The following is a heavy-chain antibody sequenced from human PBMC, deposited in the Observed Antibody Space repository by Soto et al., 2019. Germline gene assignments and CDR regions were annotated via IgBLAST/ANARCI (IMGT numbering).Heavy chain of an antibody. CDR1: GYTLTELS. CDR3: ATXGYCSSTSCYFLDWFDP. V-gene: IGHV1-24*01. D-gene: IGHD2-2*01. Sequence: ASVKVSCKVSGYTLTELSMHWVRQAPGKGLEWMGGFDPEDGETIYAQKFQGRVTMTEDTSTDTAYMELSSLRSEDTAVYYRATXGYCSSTSCYFLDWFDPWGQGTLVTVSS. CDR2: FDPEDGET. J-gene: IGHJ5*02.